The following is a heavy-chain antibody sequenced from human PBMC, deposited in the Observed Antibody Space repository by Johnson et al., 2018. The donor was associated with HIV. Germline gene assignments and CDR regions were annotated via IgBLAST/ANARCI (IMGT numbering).Heavy chain of an antibody. CDR1: GFTFSSYA. CDR2: ISYDGSNK. V-gene: IGHV3-30-3*01. D-gene: IGHD3-16*01. Sequence: VQLVESGGGVVQPGRSLRLSCAASGFTFSSYAMHWVRQAPGKGLEWVAVISYDGSNKYYADSVKVRYTISRDISTNTVYLQMSSLRVEDTAVYYCARDGGSSPVQGAFDIWGQGAMVTVAS. J-gene: IGHJ3*02. CDR3: ARDGGSSPVQGAFDI.